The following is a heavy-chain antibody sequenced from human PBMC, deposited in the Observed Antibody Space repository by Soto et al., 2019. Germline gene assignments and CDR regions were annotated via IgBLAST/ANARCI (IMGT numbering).Heavy chain of an antibody. Sequence: GESLKISCKGSGYSFTSYWIGWVRQMPGKGLEWMGIIYPGDSDTRYSPSFQGQVTVSADKSISTAYLQWSSLKASDTAMYYCARGLYCGGDCYSDHFDYWGQGTLVTVSS. J-gene: IGHJ4*02. CDR2: IYPGDSDT. V-gene: IGHV5-51*01. CDR3: ARGLYCGGDCYSDHFDY. CDR1: GYSFTSYW. D-gene: IGHD2-21*02.